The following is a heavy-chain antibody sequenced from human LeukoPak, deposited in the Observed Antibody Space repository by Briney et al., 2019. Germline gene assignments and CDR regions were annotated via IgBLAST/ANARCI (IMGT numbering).Heavy chain of an antibody. V-gene: IGHV1-18*01. CDR2: ISAYNGNT. CDR3: ARVAGYYGPGSLRQWFDP. J-gene: IGHJ5*02. Sequence: GASVKVSCKASGYTFTSYGISWVRQAPGQGLEWMGWISAYNGNTNYAQKLQGRVTMTTDTSTSTAYMELRSLRSDDTAVYYCARVAGYYGPGSLRQWFDPWGQGTLVTVSS. D-gene: IGHD3-10*01. CDR1: GYTFTSYG.